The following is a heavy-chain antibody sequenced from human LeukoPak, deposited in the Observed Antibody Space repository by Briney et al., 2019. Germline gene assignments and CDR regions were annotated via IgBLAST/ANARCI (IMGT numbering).Heavy chain of an antibody. V-gene: IGHV4-59*01. CDR1: GGSISSYY. D-gene: IGHD3-22*01. CDR3: AREGYCDSSGYPDY. CDR2: IYYSGST. J-gene: IGHJ4*02. Sequence: SETLSLTCTVSGGSISSYYWSWIRQPPGKGLEWIGYIYYSGSTNYNPSLKSRVTISVDTSKNQFSLKLSSVTAADTAVYYCAREGYCDSSGYPDYWGQGTLVTVSS.